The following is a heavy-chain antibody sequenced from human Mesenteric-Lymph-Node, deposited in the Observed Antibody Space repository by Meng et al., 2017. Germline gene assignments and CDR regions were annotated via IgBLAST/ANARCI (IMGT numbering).Heavy chain of an antibody. CDR1: GLPFSRYA. J-gene: IGHJ5*02. CDR2: INSDGSST. V-gene: IGHV3-74*01. CDR3: ARAQRGYSYGFSYWFDP. D-gene: IGHD5-18*01. Sequence: GGGLGQPGGSLRLACAASGLPFSRYAMGWVRQAPGKGLVWVSRINSDGSSTSYADSVKGRFTISRDNAKNTLYLQMNSLRAEDTAVYYCARAQRGYSYGFSYWFDPWGQGTLVTVSS.